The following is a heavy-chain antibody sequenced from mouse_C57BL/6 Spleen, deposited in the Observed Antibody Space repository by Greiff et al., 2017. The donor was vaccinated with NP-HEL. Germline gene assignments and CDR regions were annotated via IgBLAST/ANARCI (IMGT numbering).Heavy chain of an antibody. CDR1: GYTFTSYG. D-gene: IGHD1-1*01. J-gene: IGHJ1*03. V-gene: IGHV1-81*01. CDR3: ARWGYYYGSSDGYWYFDV. CDR2: IYPGSGNI. Sequence: VQLQQSGAELARPGASVKLSCKASGYTFTSYGISGVKQRTGQGLEWIGEIYPGSGNIYYNEKFKGKATMTADKSSSNAYMELRCMTSEDSAVYFCARWGYYYGSSDGYWYFDVWGTGTTVTVSS.